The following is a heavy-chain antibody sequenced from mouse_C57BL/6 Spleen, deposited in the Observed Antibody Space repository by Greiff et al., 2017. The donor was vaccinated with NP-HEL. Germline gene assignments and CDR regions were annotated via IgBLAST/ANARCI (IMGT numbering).Heavy chain of an antibody. V-gene: IGHV10-3*01. CDR2: IRSKSSNYAT. J-gene: IGHJ4*01. CDR3: VREGDYYGSEGSYYYAMDY. D-gene: IGHD1-1*01. CDR1: GFTFNTYA. Sequence: EVNLVESGGGLVQPKGSLKLSCAASGFTFNTYAMHWVRQAPGKGLEWVARIRSKSSNYATYYADSVKDRFTISRDDSQSMLYLQMNNLKTEDTAMYYCVREGDYYGSEGSYYYAMDYWGQGTSVTVSS.